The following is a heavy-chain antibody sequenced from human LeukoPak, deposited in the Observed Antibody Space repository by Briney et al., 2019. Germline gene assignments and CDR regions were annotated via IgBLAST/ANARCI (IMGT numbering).Heavy chain of an antibody. CDR1: GASVSSFIHY. CDR3: ARQGIRGQWLVHFDY. J-gene: IGHJ4*02. CDR2: IYYSGST. D-gene: IGHD6-19*01. Sequence: PSETLSLTCTVSGASVSSFIHYWSWVRQPPGKGPEWIGNIYYSGSTNFSPSLKSRVSISVDTSKNQFSLKLSSVTAADTAVYYCARQGIRGQWLVHFDYWGQGTLVTVSS. V-gene: IGHV4-61*01.